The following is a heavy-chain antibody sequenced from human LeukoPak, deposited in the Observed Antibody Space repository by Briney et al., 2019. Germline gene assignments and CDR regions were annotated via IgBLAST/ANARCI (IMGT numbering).Heavy chain of an antibody. Sequence: GGSLRLSCAASGFTFTSYGMSWVRQAPGKGLEWGSAISGSGGSTYYADSVKGRVTISRDNSKNTLYLQMNSLRAEDTGVYYCAKGGLDGRLGYCSTTSCFWFDPWGQGTLVTVSS. D-gene: IGHD2-2*01. CDR1: GFTFTSYG. V-gene: IGHV3-23*01. J-gene: IGHJ5*02. CDR2: ISGSGGST. CDR3: AKGGLDGRLGYCSTTSCFWFDP.